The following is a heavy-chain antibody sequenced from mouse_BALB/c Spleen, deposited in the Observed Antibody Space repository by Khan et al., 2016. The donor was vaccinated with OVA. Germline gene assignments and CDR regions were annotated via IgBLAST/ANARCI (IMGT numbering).Heavy chain of an antibody. D-gene: IGHD1-2*01. J-gene: IGHJ3*01. CDR2: ISDLAYSI. V-gene: IGHV5-15*02. CDR3: ARGGETAPFAY. Sequence: EVELVESGGGLVQPGGSRKLSCAASGFTFSDYGMAWVRQAPGKGPEWVAFISDLAYSIYYVDTVTGRFTISRENVKSTLYLEMSNLSSEDTAVYYCARGGETAPFAYWGQGTLVTVSA. CDR1: GFTFSDYG.